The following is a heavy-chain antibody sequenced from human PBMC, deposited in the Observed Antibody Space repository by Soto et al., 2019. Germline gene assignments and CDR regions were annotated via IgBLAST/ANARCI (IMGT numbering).Heavy chain of an antibody. CDR3: ARTRHNNINYYYAVDV. D-gene: IGHD1-20*01. V-gene: IGHV4-61*01. Sequence: SETLSLTCTVSGASVSSATYYWNWIRQPPGKPLEWIGYLYYRGSTNYNPSLKSRVTISLDTCNAHCSLKLSSVTAADPPVYYCARTRHNNINYYYAVDVWGPGTTVTVAS. CDR1: GASVSSATYY. CDR2: LYYRGST. J-gene: IGHJ6*02.